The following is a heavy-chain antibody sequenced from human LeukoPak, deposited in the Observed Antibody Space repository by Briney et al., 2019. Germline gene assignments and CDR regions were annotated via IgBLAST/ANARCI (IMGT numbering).Heavy chain of an antibody. J-gene: IGHJ4*02. CDR1: GFTFISYW. D-gene: IGHD2-8*01. CDR2: IKQDGSEK. V-gene: IGHV3-7*01. Sequence: GGSLRLSCAAYGFTFISYWMSWVRQAPGKGLEWVANIKQDGSEKYYVDSVKDRFTISRDNAKNSLYLQMNSLRAEDTAVYFCARNLMDEYLDYGEQGTLVTVS. CDR3: ARNLMDEYLDY.